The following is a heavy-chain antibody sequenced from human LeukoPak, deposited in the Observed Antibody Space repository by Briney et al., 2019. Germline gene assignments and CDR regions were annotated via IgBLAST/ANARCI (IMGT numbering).Heavy chain of an antibody. CDR1: GGSISSHY. CDR2: IYYSGST. Sequence: TPSETLSLTCTVSGGSISSHYWSWIRQPPGKGLEWIGFIYYSGSTYYNPSLKSRVTISVDTSKNQFSLKLSSVTAADTAVYYCARVPRAVDAFDIWGQGTMVTVSS. J-gene: IGHJ3*02. CDR3: ARVPRAVDAFDI. D-gene: IGHD4-17*01. V-gene: IGHV4-59*11.